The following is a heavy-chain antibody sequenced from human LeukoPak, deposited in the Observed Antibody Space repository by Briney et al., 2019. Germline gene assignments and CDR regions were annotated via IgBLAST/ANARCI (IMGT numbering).Heavy chain of an antibody. CDR1: GYTFISYA. CDR3: ARNSLYCSGGSCYYGMDV. J-gene: IGHJ6*02. Sequence: ASVTVSCKASGYTFISYAMHWVRQAPGQRLEWMGWINAGNGNTKYSQKFQGRVTITRDTSASTAYMELSSLRSEDTAVYYCARNSLYCSGGSCYYGMDVWGQGTTVTVSS. V-gene: IGHV1-3*01. D-gene: IGHD2-15*01. CDR2: INAGNGNT.